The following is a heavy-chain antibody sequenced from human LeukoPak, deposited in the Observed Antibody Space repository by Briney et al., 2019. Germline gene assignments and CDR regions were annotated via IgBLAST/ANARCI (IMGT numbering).Heavy chain of an antibody. CDR1: GFTFSSYA. J-gene: IGHJ3*02. CDR2: IRFDGSNN. Sequence: GGSLRLSCAASGFTFSSYAMHWVRQAPGKGLEWVAFIRFDGSNNYYADSVKGRFTISRDNAKNSLYLQMNNLRAEDTAMFYCATSMAQDVDAFHIWGQGTMVTVSS. V-gene: IGHV3-30*04. D-gene: IGHD2-21*01. CDR3: ATSMAQDVDAFHI.